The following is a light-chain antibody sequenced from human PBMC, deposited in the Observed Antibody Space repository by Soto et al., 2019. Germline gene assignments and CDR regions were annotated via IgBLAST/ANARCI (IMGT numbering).Light chain of an antibody. CDR1: QSISWW. V-gene: IGKV1-5*01. J-gene: IGKJ1*01. CDR3: QQYYNSRWT. Sequence: DIQMTQSPSTLSASVGARVAITCRASQSISWWLACYQQKPVKAPKLLISDRSTLERGVRLRFRGSGFGTQSPLPIISLQPDHVATHYFQQYYNSRWTFGQGTKVDI. CDR2: DRS.